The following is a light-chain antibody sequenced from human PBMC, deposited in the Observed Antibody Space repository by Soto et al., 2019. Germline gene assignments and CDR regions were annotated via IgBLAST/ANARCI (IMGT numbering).Light chain of an antibody. V-gene: IGKV1-13*02. CDR2: DAS. Sequence: AIQLTQSPSSLSASVGDRVTITCRASQGISSALAWYQQKPGKAPKLLIYDASSLESGVPSRFSGSGSGTDFTLTISSLQPEDFATYYCRQFNSYPPWTFGQGTKVEIK. CDR1: QGISSA. J-gene: IGKJ1*01. CDR3: RQFNSYPPWT.